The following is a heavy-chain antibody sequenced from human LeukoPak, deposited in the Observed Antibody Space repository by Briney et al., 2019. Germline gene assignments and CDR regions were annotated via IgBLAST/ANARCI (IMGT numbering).Heavy chain of an antibody. J-gene: IGHJ6*02. CDR1: GYTFTSYG. Sequence: ASVNVSCKASGYTFTSYGISWVRQAPGQGLEWMGWISAYNGNTNYAQKLQGRVTMTTDTSTSTAYMELRSLRSDDTAVYYCGRDVHYDFWCGYPSANYYYGMDVGGQGTTVTVSS. V-gene: IGHV1-18*01. D-gene: IGHD3-3*01. CDR2: ISAYNGNT. CDR3: GRDVHYDFWCGYPSANYYYGMDV.